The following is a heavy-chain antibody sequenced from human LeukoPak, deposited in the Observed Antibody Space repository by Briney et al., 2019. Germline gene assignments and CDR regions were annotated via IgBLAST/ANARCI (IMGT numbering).Heavy chain of an antibody. J-gene: IGHJ6*02. CDR1: GYTSTSYG. Sequence: GASVKVSCTASGYTSTSYGISWVRQAPGQGLEWMGWISAYNGNTNYAQKLQGRVTMTTDTSTSTAYMELRSLRSDDTAVYYCARDGPEATIRYGMDVWGQGTTVTVSS. CDR3: ARDGPEATIRYGMDV. V-gene: IGHV1-18*01. D-gene: IGHD5-24*01. CDR2: ISAYNGNT.